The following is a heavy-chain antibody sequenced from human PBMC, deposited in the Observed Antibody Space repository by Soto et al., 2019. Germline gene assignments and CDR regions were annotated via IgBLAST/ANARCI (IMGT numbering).Heavy chain of an antibody. CDR2: ISYDGSNK. V-gene: IGHV3-30*18. J-gene: IGHJ4*02. Sequence: GGSLRLSCAASGFTFSSYGMHWVRQAPGKGLEWVAVISYDGSNKYYADSVKGRFTISRDNSENTLYLQMNSLRAEDTAVYYCAKGPTSSYSSSCFDYWGQGTLVTVSS. CDR3: AKGPTSSYSSSCFDY. D-gene: IGHD6-13*01. CDR1: GFTFSSYG.